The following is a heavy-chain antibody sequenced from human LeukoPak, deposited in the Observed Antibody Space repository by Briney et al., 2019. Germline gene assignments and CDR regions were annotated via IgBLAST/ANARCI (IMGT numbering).Heavy chain of an antibody. CDR1: GGSISSYY. V-gene: IGHV4-59*01. Sequence: KPSETLSLTCTVSGGSISSYYWSWIRQPPGKGLEWIGYIYYSGSTNYNPSLKSRVTISVDTSKNQFSLKLSSVTAADTAVYYRARADGYSYGYGPVYWGQGTLVTVSS. CDR2: IYYSGST. CDR3: ARADGYSYGYGPVY. D-gene: IGHD5-18*01. J-gene: IGHJ4*02.